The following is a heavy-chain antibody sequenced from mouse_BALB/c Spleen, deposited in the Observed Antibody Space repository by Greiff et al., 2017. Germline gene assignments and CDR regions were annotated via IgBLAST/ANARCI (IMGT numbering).Heavy chain of an antibody. CDR1: GYSITSGYY. J-gene: IGHJ4*01. CDR2: ISYDGSN. D-gene: IGHD6-5*01. CDR3: ARVPYAYYAMDY. Sequence: EVQLQQSGPGLVKPSQSLSLTCSVTGYSITSGYYWNWIRQFPGNKLEWMGYISYDGSNNYNPSLKNRISITRDTSKNQFFLKLNSVTTEDTATYYCARVPYAYYAMDYWGQGTSVTVSS. V-gene: IGHV3-6*02.